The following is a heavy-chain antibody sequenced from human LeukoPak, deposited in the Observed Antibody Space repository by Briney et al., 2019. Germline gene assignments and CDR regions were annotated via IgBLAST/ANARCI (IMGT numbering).Heavy chain of an antibody. CDR1: GGSISSGSYY. CDR2: IYTSGST. J-gene: IGHJ2*01. CDR3: AAGSYGYWFFDL. D-gene: IGHD1-26*01. V-gene: IGHV4-61*02. Sequence: SQTLSLTCTVSGGSISSGSYYWSWIRQPAGKGLEWIGRIYTSGSTNYNPSLKSRVTISVDTSKNQFSLKLSSVTAADTAVYYCAAGSYGYWFFDLWAVAPWSLSPQ.